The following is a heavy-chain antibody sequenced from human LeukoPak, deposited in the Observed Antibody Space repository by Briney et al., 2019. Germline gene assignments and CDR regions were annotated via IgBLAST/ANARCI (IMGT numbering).Heavy chain of an antibody. V-gene: IGHV1-2*04. D-gene: IGHD3-3*01. CDR1: GYTFTGYY. Sequence: ASVKVSCKASGYTFTGYYMHWVRQAPGQGLEWMGWINPNSGGTNYAQKFQGWVTMTTDTSTSTAYMELRSLRSDDTAVYYCARGLYRYYDFWSGYYNWFDPWGQGTLVTVSS. CDR3: ARGLYRYYDFWSGYYNWFDP. CDR2: INPNSGGT. J-gene: IGHJ5*02.